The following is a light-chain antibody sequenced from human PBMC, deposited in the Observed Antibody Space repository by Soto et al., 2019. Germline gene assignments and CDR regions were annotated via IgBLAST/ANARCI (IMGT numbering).Light chain of an antibody. Sequence: QSVLTQPRSVSGSPGQSVTISCTGTSSDVGGYNYVSWYQQHPGKVPKLMFYDVTKRPSGVPDRFSGSKSGNTASLTISGLQAEDEADYYCCSYAGSYSWVFGGGTKLTVL. CDR3: CSYAGSYSWV. CDR2: DVT. V-gene: IGLV2-11*01. CDR1: SSDVGGYNY. J-gene: IGLJ3*02.